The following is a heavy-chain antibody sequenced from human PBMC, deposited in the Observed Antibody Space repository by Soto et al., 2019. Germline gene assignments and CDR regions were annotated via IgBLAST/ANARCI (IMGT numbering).Heavy chain of an antibody. D-gene: IGHD3-3*01. J-gene: IGHJ6*02. CDR3: AKDISPKYDFWSGYYLLHYYYGMDV. Sequence: EVQLVESGGGLVQPGRSLRLSCAASGFTFDDYAMHWVRQAPGKGLEWVSGISWNSGSIGYADSVKGRFTISRDNAKNSLYLQMNSLRAEDTALYYCAKDISPKYDFWSGYYLLHYYYGMDVWGQGTTVTVSS. CDR2: ISWNSGSI. V-gene: IGHV3-9*01. CDR1: GFTFDDYA.